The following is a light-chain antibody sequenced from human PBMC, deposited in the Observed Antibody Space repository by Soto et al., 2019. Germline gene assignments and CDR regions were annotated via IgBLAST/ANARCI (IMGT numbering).Light chain of an antibody. J-gene: IGKJ1*01. V-gene: IGKV3-20*01. CDR2: GAS. CDR1: QSVSSSY. CDR3: QQYGSSSWT. Sequence: EIVLTQSPGTLSLSPGERATLSCRASQSVSSSYLAWYQQKPGQDPRLLIYGASSRATGIPDRFSGGGSGTDFTHTISSLEPEDFAVYYCQQYGSSSWTFGRGTKVEIK.